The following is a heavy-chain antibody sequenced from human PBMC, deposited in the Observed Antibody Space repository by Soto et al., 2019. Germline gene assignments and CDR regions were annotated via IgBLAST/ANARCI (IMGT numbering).Heavy chain of an antibody. CDR1: GYTFTSYG. J-gene: IGHJ2*01. CDR2: ISAYNGNT. V-gene: IGHV1-18*01. Sequence: ASVKVSCKASGYTFTSYGISWVRQAPGQGLEWMGWISAYNGNTNYAQKLQGRVTMTTDTSTSTAYMELRSLRSDDTAVYYCARDLGPTGPLSIFDLWGRGTLVTVSS. D-gene: IGHD1-1*01. CDR3: ARDLGPTGPLSIFDL.